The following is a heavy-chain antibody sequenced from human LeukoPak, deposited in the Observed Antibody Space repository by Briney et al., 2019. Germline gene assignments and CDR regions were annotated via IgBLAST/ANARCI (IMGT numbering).Heavy chain of an antibody. CDR2: ISSSDSTI. V-gene: IGHV3-48*03. J-gene: IGHJ5*02. D-gene: IGHD2-8*01. CDR1: GFTFSSYE. Sequence: GGSLRLSCAASGFTFSSYEMNWVRQAPGKGLECVSSISSSDSTIYYADSVKGRFTISRDNAKNSLYLQMNSLRAEDTAVYYCARAGVGFSLDPWGQGTLVTVSS. CDR3: ARAGVGFSLDP.